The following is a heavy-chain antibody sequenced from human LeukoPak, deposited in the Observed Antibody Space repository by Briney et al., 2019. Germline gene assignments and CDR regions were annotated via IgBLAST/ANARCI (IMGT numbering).Heavy chain of an antibody. CDR2: IYYCGST. CDR3: ARLDSGYVKFHSLGP. V-gene: IGHV4-59*08. CDR1: GGSISSYY. Sequence: AETLSLTCTVSGGSISSYYWSWIRQPPGKGLEWIGYIYYCGSTNYNPPLESRLTITVDASKNQFSLKLSSVTAADTAVYYCARLDSGYVKFHSLGPWGQETLVTVSS. D-gene: IGHD5-12*01. J-gene: IGHJ5*02.